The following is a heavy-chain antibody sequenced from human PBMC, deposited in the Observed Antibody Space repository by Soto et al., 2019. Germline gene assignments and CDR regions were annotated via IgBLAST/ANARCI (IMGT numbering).Heavy chain of an antibody. CDR3: ARRYCSSTSFYWGNWFDP. V-gene: IGHV4-4*02. D-gene: IGHD2-2*01. CDR2: IYHSGST. CDR1: SGSISSSNW. Sequence: QVQLQESGPGLVKPSGTLSLTCAVSSGSISSSNWWSWVRQPPGKGLEWIGEIYHSGSTNYNPSLKSRVTISVDKSKNQFSLKLSSVTAADTAVYYCARRYCSSTSFYWGNWFDPWGQGTLVTVSS. J-gene: IGHJ5*02.